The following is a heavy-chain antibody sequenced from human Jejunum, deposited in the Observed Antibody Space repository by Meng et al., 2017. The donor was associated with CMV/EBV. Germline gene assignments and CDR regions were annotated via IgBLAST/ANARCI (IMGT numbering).Heavy chain of an antibody. CDR1: GFTFSTYW. V-gene: IGHV3-74*01. CDR2: INIDGSST. CDR3: VKALGDY. J-gene: IGHJ4*02. Sequence: SLRLSCAASGFTFSTYWMHWVRQAPGKGLVWVSRINIDGSSTNYADSVKGRFTISRDNAKNTLYLQMNSLRAEDTAVYYCVKALGDYWGQGTLVTVSS.